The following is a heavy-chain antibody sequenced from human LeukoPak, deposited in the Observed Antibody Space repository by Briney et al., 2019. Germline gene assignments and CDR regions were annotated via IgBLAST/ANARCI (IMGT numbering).Heavy chain of an antibody. Sequence: ASVKVSCKASGYSFTSYAINWVRQAPGQGLEWMGRISTYNGNTNYAQKFQGRVTMTTDTSTSRAYMELRSLRSDDTAVYYCARDRVVGLTYFDYWGQGTLVTFSS. CDR2: ISTYNGNT. D-gene: IGHD1-26*01. J-gene: IGHJ4*02. CDR1: GYSFTSYA. CDR3: ARDRVVGLTYFDY. V-gene: IGHV1-18*01.